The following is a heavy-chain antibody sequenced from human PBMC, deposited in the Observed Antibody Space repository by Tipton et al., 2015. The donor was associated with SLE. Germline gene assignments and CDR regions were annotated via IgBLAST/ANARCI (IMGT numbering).Heavy chain of an antibody. CDR2: VNRGGTT. D-gene: IGHD4-23*01. Sequence: TLSLTCAVYGGSLDSYYWSWIRQAPGKGLEWIGEVNRGGTTKYSPSVQGHVTFSVDKSINTAYLQWRTLKASDTAMYFCATNSGGNSLHYGLDVWGQGTTVSVSS. CDR3: ATNSGGNSLHYGLDV. CDR1: GGSLDSYY. J-gene: IGHJ6*02. V-gene: IGHV4-34*10.